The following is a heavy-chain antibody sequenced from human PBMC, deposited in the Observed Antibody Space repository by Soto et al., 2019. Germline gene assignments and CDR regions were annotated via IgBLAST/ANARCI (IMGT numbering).Heavy chain of an antibody. J-gene: IGHJ4*02. Sequence: GGSLRLSCAASGFTFSSYGMHWVRQAPGKGLEWVAVIWYDGSNKYYADSVKGRFTISRDNSKNTLYLQMNSLRAEDTAVYYCAVQGGSSSRSQYYFDYWGQGTLVTVSS. CDR3: AVQGGSSSRSQYYFDY. CDR2: IWYDGSNK. D-gene: IGHD6-6*01. V-gene: IGHV3-33*01. CDR1: GFTFSSYG.